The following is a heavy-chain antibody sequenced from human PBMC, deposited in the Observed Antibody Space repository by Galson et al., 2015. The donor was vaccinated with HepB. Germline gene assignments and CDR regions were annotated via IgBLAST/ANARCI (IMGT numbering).Heavy chain of an antibody. D-gene: IGHD2-2*02. CDR1: GFTFSSYG. V-gene: IGHV3-33*01. CDR2: IWYDGSNK. CDR3: ARARYCSSTSCYTLDY. J-gene: IGHJ4*02. Sequence: SLRLSCAASGFTFSSYGMHWVRQAPGKGLEWVAVIWYDGSNKYYADSVKGRFTISRDNSKNTLYLQMNSLRAEDTAVYYCARARYCSSTSCYTLDYWGQGTLVTVSS.